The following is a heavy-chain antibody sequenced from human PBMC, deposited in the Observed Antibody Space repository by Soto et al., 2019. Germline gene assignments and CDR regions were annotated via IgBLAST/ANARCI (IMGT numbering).Heavy chain of an antibody. CDR3: ARSGYSSGWYHYYCDF. Sequence: QVQLVQSGAEVKKPGASVKVSCKASGYTFTNYAIHWVRQAPGQRLEWMGWINAGNGNTKYSQKFQGRVIITGDTPASTAYMDLSSLRSEDTAVYFCARSGYSSGWYHYYCDFWGRGSLVTVSS. CDR2: INAGNGNT. J-gene: IGHJ2*01. D-gene: IGHD6-19*01. CDR1: GYTFTNYA. V-gene: IGHV1-3*01.